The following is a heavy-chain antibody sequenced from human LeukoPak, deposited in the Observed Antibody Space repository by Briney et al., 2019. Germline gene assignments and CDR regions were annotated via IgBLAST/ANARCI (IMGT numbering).Heavy chain of an antibody. D-gene: IGHD1-26*01. J-gene: IGHJ4*02. Sequence: GGSLRLSCAASGFTFSSYAMSWVRQAPGKGLEWVSAISNSDGSGRTHYADSVKGRFTISRDNSKNTLFLQMNNLRAEDTALYYCAKGVKWELPFDDSGQGTLVTVSS. CDR1: GFTFSSYA. V-gene: IGHV3-23*01. CDR2: ISNSDGSGRT. CDR3: AKGVKWELPFDD.